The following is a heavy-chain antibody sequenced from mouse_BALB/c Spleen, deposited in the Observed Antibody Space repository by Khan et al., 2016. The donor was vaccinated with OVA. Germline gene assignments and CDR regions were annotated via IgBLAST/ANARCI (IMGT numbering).Heavy chain of an antibody. CDR2: ISYSGTT. Sequence: EVKLEESGPGLVKPSQSLSLTCTVTGYSITSNYAWNWIRQFPGNKLEWMGYISYSGTTSYNPSLKSRISITRDTSKNKFLLQLNSVTTEDTATYYCARGNYYGYAMDYWGQRTSVTVSP. D-gene: IGHD1-1*01. CDR1: GYSITSNYA. J-gene: IGHJ4*01. V-gene: IGHV3-2*02. CDR3: ARGNYYGYAMDY.